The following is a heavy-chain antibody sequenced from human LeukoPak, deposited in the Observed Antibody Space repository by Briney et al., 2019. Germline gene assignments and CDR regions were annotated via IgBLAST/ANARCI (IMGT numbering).Heavy chain of an antibody. CDR2: IWYDGSNK. CDR1: GFTFSSYA. CDR3: ARDLLAYCGGDCYCDY. J-gene: IGHJ4*02. Sequence: GGSLRLSCAASGFTFSSYAMSWVRQAPGKGLEWVAVIWYDGSNKYYADSVKGRFTISRDNSKNTLYLQMNSLRAEDTAVYYCARDLLAYCGGDCYCDYWGQGTLATVSS. V-gene: IGHV3-33*08. D-gene: IGHD2-21*02.